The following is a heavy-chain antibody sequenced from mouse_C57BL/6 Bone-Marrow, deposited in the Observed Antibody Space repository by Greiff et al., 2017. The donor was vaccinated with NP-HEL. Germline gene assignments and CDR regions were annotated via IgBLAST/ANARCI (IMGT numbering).Heavy chain of an antibody. J-gene: IGHJ2*01. CDR2: ILPGSGST. V-gene: IGHV1-9*01. Sequence: QVQLQQSGAELMKPGASVKLSCKATGYTFTGYWIEWVKQRPGHGLEWIGEILPGSGSTNYNEKFKGKAKFTANTSSNTAYMQLSSLTTEDSAIYYYDRRITTVVRDYWGQGTTLTVSS. CDR3: DRRITTVVRDY. CDR1: GYTFTGYW. D-gene: IGHD1-1*01.